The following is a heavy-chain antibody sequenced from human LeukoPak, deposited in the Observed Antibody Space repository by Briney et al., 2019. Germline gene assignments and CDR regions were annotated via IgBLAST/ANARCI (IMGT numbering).Heavy chain of an antibody. Sequence: GGSLRLSCAASGFTFSSYWMHWVRQAPGKGLVWVSRINSDGSSTSYADSVKGRFTISRDNSKNTLYLQMNSLRAEDTAVYYCAKDLITFGGVIVQFDYWGQGTLVTVSS. V-gene: IGHV3-74*01. CDR1: GFTFSSYW. CDR3: AKDLITFGGVIVQFDY. J-gene: IGHJ4*02. CDR2: INSDGSST. D-gene: IGHD3-16*02.